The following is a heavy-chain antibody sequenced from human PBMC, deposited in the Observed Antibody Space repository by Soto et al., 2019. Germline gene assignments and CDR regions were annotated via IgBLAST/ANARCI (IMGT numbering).Heavy chain of an antibody. CDR2: IYYSGST. V-gene: IGHV4-61*01. Sequence: QVQLQESGPGLVKPSETLSLTCTVSGGSVSSGSYYWSWIRQPPGKGLEWIGYIYYSGSTNYNPSLKSRVTISVDTSKNQFSLKLSSVTAADTAAYYCARGFYDSSGYYHLDYWGQGTLVTVSS. CDR3: ARGFYDSSGYYHLDY. CDR1: GGSVSSGSYY. J-gene: IGHJ4*02. D-gene: IGHD3-22*01.